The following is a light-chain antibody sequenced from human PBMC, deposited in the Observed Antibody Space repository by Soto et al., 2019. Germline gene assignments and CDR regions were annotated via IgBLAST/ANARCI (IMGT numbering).Light chain of an antibody. J-gene: IGKJ2*01. CDR1: QSVSSSY. CDR2: DTS. V-gene: IGKV3D-20*01. Sequence: IVLTQSPATLSLSAGERATLTCGASQSVSSSYLAWYHQKPGLAPRLLIYDTSSRATGIPDMFSGSGSGTDFTLTISRLEPEDFAVYYCQQYGNSPFTFGQGTKLEIK. CDR3: QQYGNSPFT.